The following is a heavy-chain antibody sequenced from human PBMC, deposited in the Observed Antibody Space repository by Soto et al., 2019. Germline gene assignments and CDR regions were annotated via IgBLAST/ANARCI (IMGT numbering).Heavy chain of an antibody. CDR3: AGQYSSSSVEF. J-gene: IGHJ4*02. CDR1: GFTFSDYY. V-gene: IGHV3-11*01. CDR2: FSSGAITI. D-gene: IGHD6-6*01. Sequence: QVQLVESGGGLVKPGGSLRLSCAASGFTFSDYYMNLIRQSPGQVLEWVSYFSSGAITIYYADSVKGRFTISRYNAKNSLYLQMNSLRAEDTAVYYCAGQYSSSSVEFWGQGTLVTVSS.